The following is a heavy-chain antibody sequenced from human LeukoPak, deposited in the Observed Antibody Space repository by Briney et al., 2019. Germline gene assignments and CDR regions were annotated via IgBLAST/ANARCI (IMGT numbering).Heavy chain of an antibody. Sequence: ASVKVSCKASGYTFTGYYMHWVRQAPGQGLEWMGWINPNSGGTNYAQKFQGRVTMTTDTSTSTAYMELRSLRSDDTAVYYCATGSFNYYYGMDVWGQGTTVTVSS. CDR2: INPNSGGT. J-gene: IGHJ6*02. CDR1: GYTFTGYY. V-gene: IGHV1-2*02. CDR3: ATGSFNYYYGMDV. D-gene: IGHD2-15*01.